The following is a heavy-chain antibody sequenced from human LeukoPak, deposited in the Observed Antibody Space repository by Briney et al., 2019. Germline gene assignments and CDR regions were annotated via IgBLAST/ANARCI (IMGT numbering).Heavy chain of an antibody. CDR2: INHSGST. Sequence: SSETLSLTCAVYGGSFSGYYWSWIRQPPGKGLEWIGEINHSGSTNYNPSLKSRVTISVDTSKNQFSLKLSSVTAADTAVYYCAGGRASYYYDSSGYLYYFDYWGQGTLVTVSS. D-gene: IGHD3-22*01. V-gene: IGHV4-34*01. J-gene: IGHJ4*02. CDR3: AGGRASYYYDSSGYLYYFDY. CDR1: GGSFSGYY.